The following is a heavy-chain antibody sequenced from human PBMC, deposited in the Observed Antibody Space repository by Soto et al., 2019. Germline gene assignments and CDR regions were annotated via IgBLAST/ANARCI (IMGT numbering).Heavy chain of an antibody. CDR2: ISGGGDAT. J-gene: IGHJ2*01. CDR3: ARKILGSTSRPNYWYFDL. V-gene: IGHV3-23*01. Sequence: VGPLRVCWGGAGFTCINYGMNWVRQAPGKGLEWVSSISGGGDATFFADSVRGRFTISRDNSKNTVTLQMNSLGVDDTAVYYCARKILGSTSRPNYWYFDLWGRGTLVTVSS. D-gene: IGHD2-2*01. CDR1: GFTCINYG.